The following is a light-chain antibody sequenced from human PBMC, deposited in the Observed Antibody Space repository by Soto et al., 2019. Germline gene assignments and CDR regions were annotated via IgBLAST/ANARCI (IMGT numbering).Light chain of an antibody. CDR3: QQYNNWWWT. CDR2: GAS. V-gene: IGKV3-15*01. J-gene: IGKJ1*01. CDR1: QSVSSN. Sequence: EIVMTQSPATLSVSPGERATLSCRASQSVSSNLAWYQQKPGQAPRLLIYGASTRATGIPARFSGSGSGTEFTLTISSLQSEDFAVYYCQQYNNWWWTFGPGTKVDIK.